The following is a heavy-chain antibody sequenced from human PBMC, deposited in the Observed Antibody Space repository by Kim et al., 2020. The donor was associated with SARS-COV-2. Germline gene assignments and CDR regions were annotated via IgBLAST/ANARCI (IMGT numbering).Heavy chain of an antibody. CDR3: ASLRRITGTTEWLDP. CDR1: GGSISSSSYY. J-gene: IGHJ5*02. Sequence: SETLSLTCTVSGGSISSSSYYWGWIRQPPGKGLEWIGSIYYSGSTYYNPSLKSRVTISVDTSKNQFSLKLSSVTAADTAVYYCASLRRITGTTEWLDPWGQGTLVTVSS. CDR2: IYYSGST. V-gene: IGHV4-39*01. D-gene: IGHD1-7*01.